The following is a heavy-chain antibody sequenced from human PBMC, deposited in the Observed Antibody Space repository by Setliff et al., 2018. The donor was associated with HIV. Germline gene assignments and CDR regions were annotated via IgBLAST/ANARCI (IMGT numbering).Heavy chain of an antibody. CDR1: GFTFSNFA. J-gene: IGHJ6*04. Sequence: GGSLRLSCVASGFTFSNFAMHWVRQAPGKGLEWVSVISYDGSRISYADSVEGRFTISRDNSKNTLYLQMNSLRAEDTAVYYCAKGSWYYSAKHLDVWGKGTTVTVSS. CDR2: ISYDGSRI. V-gene: IGHV3-30*07. D-gene: IGHD3-10*01. CDR3: AKGSWYYSAKHLDV.